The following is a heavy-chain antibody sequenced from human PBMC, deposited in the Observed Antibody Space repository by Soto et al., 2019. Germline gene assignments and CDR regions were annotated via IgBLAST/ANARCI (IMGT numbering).Heavy chain of an antibody. Sequence: QVQLVESGGGVVQPGRSLRLSCAASGFTFSSYGMHWVRQAPGKGLEWVAVIRYDGSNKYYADSVKGRFTISRDNSENTLYLQMNSLSAEDTAVYYCVREYGEENYGMYVWGQGTTVTVSS. J-gene: IGHJ6*02. CDR1: GFTFSSYG. CDR2: IRYDGSNK. CDR3: VREYGEENYGMYV. D-gene: IGHD4-17*01. V-gene: IGHV3-33*01.